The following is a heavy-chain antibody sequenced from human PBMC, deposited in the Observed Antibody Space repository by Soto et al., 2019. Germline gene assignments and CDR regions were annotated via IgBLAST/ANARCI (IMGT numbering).Heavy chain of an antibody. CDR3: ARDPRAYHDSRPL. V-gene: IGHV3-48*03. CDR2: ISSSGSTI. CDR1: GFTFSSYG. Sequence: LRLSCAASGFTFSSYGMNWVRQAPGKGLEWVSYISSSGSTIYYADSVKGRFTISRDNAKNSLYLQMNSLRAEDTAVYYCARDPRAYHDSRPLWGQGTLVTVYS. J-gene: IGHJ4*02. D-gene: IGHD3-22*01.